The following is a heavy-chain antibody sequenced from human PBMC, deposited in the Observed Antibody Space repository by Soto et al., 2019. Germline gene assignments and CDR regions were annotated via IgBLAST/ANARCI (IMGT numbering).Heavy chain of an antibody. CDR1: GGSISSSSYY. Sequence: SETLSLTCTVSGGSISSSSYYWGWIRQPPGKGLEWIGSIYYSGSTYYNPSLKSRVTISVDTSKNLFSLKLSSVTAADTAVYYCARSLVVVPAAMGFFDYWGQGTLVTVS. CDR3: ARSLVVVPAAMGFFDY. D-gene: IGHD2-2*01. V-gene: IGHV4-39*01. J-gene: IGHJ4*02. CDR2: IYYSGST.